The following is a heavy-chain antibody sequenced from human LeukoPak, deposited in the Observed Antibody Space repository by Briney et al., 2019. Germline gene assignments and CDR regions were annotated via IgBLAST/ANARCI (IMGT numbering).Heavy chain of an antibody. J-gene: IGHJ6*04. Sequence: PGGSLRLSCAASGFTFSSYSMNWVRQAPGQGLEWVSSISSSSSYISYADSVQSRFTIFRDNAKNSLYLQMNSLRGEDTAVYYCARDGVGVVVVVAATTGTGMDVWGKGTTVTVSS. CDR1: GFTFSSYS. D-gene: IGHD2-15*01. CDR3: ARDGVGVVVVVAATTGTGMDV. CDR2: ISSSSSYI. V-gene: IGHV3-21*01.